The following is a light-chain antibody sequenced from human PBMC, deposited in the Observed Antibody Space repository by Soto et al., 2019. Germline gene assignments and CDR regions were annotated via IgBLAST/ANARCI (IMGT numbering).Light chain of an antibody. CDR3: CSYTTSTTYV. CDR1: VSDVGGYDS. V-gene: IGLV2-14*03. CDR2: GVN. J-gene: IGLJ1*01. Sequence: QSALTQPASVSGSPGQSITISCTGTVSDVGGYDSVSWYQQHPGRAPKLIIYGVNNRPSGVSNRFSASKSADTASLTISGLQAEDGANYYCCSYTTSTTYVFGTGTKVTVL.